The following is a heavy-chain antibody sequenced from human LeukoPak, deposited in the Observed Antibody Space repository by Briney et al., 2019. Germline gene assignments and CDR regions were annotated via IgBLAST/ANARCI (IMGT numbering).Heavy chain of an antibody. CDR3: ARSSRFDP. V-gene: IGHV4-34*01. CDR2: INHSGST. J-gene: IGHJ5*02. Sequence: PSETLSLTCAVYGGSFSGYYWSWIRQPPGKGLEWIGEINHSGSTNYNPSLKSRVTISVDTSKNQFSLKLSSVTAADTAVYYCARSSRFDPWGQGTLVTVSP. D-gene: IGHD2-15*01. CDR1: GGSFSGYY.